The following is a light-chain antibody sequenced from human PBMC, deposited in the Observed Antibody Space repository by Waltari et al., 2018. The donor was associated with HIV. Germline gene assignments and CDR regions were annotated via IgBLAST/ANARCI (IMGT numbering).Light chain of an antibody. CDR3: QSFDSSLSGYV. Sequence: QSVLTQPPSVSWAPGQRVTIPCTGSSPTIGAGFDVHWYQQLPGTAPKPLIYDNTNRPSGVPDRFSGSRSGYSASLAITGLQAEDEADYYCQSFDSSLSGYVFGTGTKVTVL. J-gene: IGLJ1*01. V-gene: IGLV1-40*01. CDR1: SPTIGAGFD. CDR2: DNT.